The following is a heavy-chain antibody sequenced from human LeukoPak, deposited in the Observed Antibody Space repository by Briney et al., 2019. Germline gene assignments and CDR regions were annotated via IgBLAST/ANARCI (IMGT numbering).Heavy chain of an antibody. D-gene: IGHD1-14*01. CDR3: ARDASGTSYGY. CDR2: IYHSGST. CDR1: GGSISNGDNY. V-gene: IGHV4-30-4*01. J-gene: IGHJ4*02. Sequence: SETLSLTCTVSGGSISNGDNYWSWIRQPPGKGLEWIGYIYHSGSTYYNPSLKSRVTISIDTSKNQFSLKLGSVTAADTAVYYCARDASGTSYGYWGQGTLVTVSS.